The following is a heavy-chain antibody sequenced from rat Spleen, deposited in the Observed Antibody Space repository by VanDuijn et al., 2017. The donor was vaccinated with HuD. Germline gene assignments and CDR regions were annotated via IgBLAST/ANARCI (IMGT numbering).Heavy chain of an antibody. J-gene: IGHJ4*01. CDR2: ISYDGGIT. V-gene: IGHV5-25*01. Sequence: EVQLVESGGGLVQPGRSMKLSCAASGLTFSSFTMAWVRQAPTKGLEWVASISYDGGITYYRDSVKDRFTISRDNAESTLYLQMDSLRSEDTFTYYCARTTPRYYVMDAWGQGASVTVSS. CDR1: GLTFSSFT. D-gene: IGHD1-4*01. CDR3: ARTTPRYYVMDA.